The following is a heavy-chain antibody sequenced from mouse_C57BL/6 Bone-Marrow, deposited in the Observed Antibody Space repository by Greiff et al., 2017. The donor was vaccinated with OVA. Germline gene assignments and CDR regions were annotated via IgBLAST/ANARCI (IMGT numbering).Heavy chain of an antibody. CDR1: GFTFSDFY. J-gene: IGHJ4*01. V-gene: IGHV7-1*01. Sequence: EVNLVESGGGLVQSGRSLRLSCATSGFTFSDFYMEWVRQAPGKGLEWIAASRNKANDYTTEYSASVKGRFIVSRDTSQSILYLQMNALRAEDTAIYYCARDAWGASYAMDYWGQGTSVTVSS. CDR2: SRNKANDYTT. D-gene: IGHD6-1*01. CDR3: ARDAWGASYAMDY.